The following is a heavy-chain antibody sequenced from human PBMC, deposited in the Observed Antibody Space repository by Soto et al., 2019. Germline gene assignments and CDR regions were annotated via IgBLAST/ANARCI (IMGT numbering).Heavy chain of an antibody. D-gene: IGHD6-6*01. CDR3: EKERVAVRLVDSYYYGLDV. J-gene: IGHJ6*02. Sequence: EVQMLESGGGLVQPGGALRLSCAGSGFTFSIYAMRWVRQAPGKGLEWVATIRGSKDSTYYGDSVKGRFTISRDNSRNKLFLEMNRLRAEDTAVYYCEKERVAVRLVDSYYYGLDVWGQGTTVTV. V-gene: IGHV3-23*01. CDR2: IRGSKDST. CDR1: GFTFSIYA.